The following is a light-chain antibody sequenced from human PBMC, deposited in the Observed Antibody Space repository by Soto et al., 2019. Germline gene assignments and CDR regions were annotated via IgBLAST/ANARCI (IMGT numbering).Light chain of an antibody. V-gene: IGKV1-12*01. CDR2: AAS. J-gene: IGKJ1*01. CDR3: QPANAFPRT. CDR1: QGIGSQ. Sequence: DIQMTQSPSSVSASVGDRVSITCRASQGIGSQLAWYQQKPGKAPKLLIHAASTLQRGVPSRFSGSGSGTDFTLTISSLQSEDFATYYCQPANAFPRTFGQGTKVE.